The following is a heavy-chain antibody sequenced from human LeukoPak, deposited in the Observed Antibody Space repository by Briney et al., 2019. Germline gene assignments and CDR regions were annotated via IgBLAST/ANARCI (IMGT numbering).Heavy chain of an antibody. CDR3: ASLAVAGSLDY. J-gene: IGHJ4*02. V-gene: IGHV4-34*01. Sequence: SETLSLTCAVYGGSFSGYYWSWIRQPPGKGLEWIGEINHNGSTNYNPSLKSRVTISVDTSKNQFSLKLSSVTAADTAVYYCASLAVAGSLDYWGQGTLVTVSS. D-gene: IGHD6-19*01. CDR1: GGSFSGYY. CDR2: INHNGST.